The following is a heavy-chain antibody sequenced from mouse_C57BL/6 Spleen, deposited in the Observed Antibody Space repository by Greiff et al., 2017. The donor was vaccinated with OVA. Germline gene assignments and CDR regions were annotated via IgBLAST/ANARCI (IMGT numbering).Heavy chain of an antibody. D-gene: IGHD1-1*01. CDR1: GFSLTSYG. J-gene: IGHJ1*03. CDR3: ARKRDYGSSYDWYFDV. V-gene: IGHV2-2*01. Sequence: VQLQQSGPGLVQPSQSLSITCTVSGFSLTSYGVHWVRQSPGKGLEWLGVIWSGGSTDYNAAFISRLSISKDNSKSQVFFKMNSLQADDTAIYYCARKRDYGSSYDWYFDVWGTGTTVTVSS. CDR2: IWSGGST.